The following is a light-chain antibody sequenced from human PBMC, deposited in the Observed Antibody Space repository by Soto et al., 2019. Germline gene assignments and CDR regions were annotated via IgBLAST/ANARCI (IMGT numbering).Light chain of an antibody. CDR1: QGISSY. V-gene: IGKV1-8*01. CDR3: QQSYSTPPT. J-gene: IGKJ1*01. CDR2: AAS. Sequence: AIRMTQSPSSLSASTGDRVTINCRASQGISSYLAWYQQKPGKAPKLLIYAASTLQSGVPSRFSGSGSGTDFTLTISCLQSEDFATYYCQQSYSTPPTFGQGTKVDI.